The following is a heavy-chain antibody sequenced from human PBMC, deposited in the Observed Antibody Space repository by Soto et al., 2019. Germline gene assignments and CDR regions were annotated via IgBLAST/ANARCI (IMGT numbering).Heavy chain of an antibody. CDR3: ARDPRGHYSFDS. CDR1: GFTFGSYW. V-gene: IGHV3-7*03. D-gene: IGHD2-21*01. Sequence: EVQLVESGGSLVQPGGSLRLSCAASGFTFGSYWMTWVRQAPGKGLEWVANIKQDGREKYYVDSVKGRFIISRDNAKNALFLQMSSLRVDDTAMYYCARDPRGHYSFDSWGQGTLVTVSS. CDR2: IKQDGREK. J-gene: IGHJ5*01.